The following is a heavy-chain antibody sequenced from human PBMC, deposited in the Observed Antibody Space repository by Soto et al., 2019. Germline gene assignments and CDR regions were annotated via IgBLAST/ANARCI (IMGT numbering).Heavy chain of an antibody. CDR1: GGSISSYY. CDR2: IYYSGST. J-gene: IGHJ4*02. V-gene: IGHV4-59*08. CDR3: ARRYGYSFDY. D-gene: IGHD1-20*01. Sequence: QVQLQESGPGLVKPSETLSLTCTFSGGSISSYYWSWIRQPPGKGLEWIGYIYYSGSTNYNPTLKSQVTISVDTSKNQFSLKLSSVTAADTAVYYCARRYGYSFDYWGQGTLVTVSS.